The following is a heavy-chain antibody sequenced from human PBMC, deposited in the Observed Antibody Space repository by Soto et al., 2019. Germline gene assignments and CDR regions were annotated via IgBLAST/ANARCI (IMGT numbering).Heavy chain of an antibody. CDR1: GYTFTSYA. CDR3: ARVLVEIVVVPAAGAFDI. V-gene: IGHV1-3*01. D-gene: IGHD2-2*01. CDR2: INAGNGNT. Sequence: GASVKVSCKASGYTFTSYAMHWVRQAPGQRLEWMGWINAGNGNTKYSQKFQGRVTITRDTSASTAYMELSSLRSEDTAVYYCARVLVEIVVVPAAGAFDIWGQGTMVTVSS. J-gene: IGHJ3*02.